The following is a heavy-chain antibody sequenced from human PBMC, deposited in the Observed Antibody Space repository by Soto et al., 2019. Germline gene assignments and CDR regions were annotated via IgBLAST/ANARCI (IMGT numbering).Heavy chain of an antibody. J-gene: IGHJ4*02. D-gene: IGHD2-15*01. CDR1: GFTFSSYA. V-gene: IGHV3-23*01. CDR2: ISGSGGST. Sequence: PGGSLRLSCAASGFTFSSYAMSWVRQAPGKGLEWVSAISGSGGSTYYADSVKGRFTISRDNSKNTLYLQMNSLRAEDTAVYYCAKDGPHIYCSGGSCYSHDYWGQGTLVTVSS. CDR3: AKDGPHIYCSGGSCYSHDY.